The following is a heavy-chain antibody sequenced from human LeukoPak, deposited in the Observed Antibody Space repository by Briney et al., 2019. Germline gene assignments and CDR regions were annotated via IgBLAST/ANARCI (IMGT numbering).Heavy chain of an antibody. D-gene: IGHD6-6*01. Sequence: PGGSLRLSCAASVFTFSSYWMSWVRQAPGKGLEWVSAISGSGGSTYYADSVKGRFTISRDNSKNTLYLQMNSLRAEDTAVYYCARCGGRVWAARPWSWFDPWGQGTLVTVSS. CDR3: ARCGGRVWAARPWSWFDP. J-gene: IGHJ5*02. V-gene: IGHV3-23*01. CDR2: ISGSGGST. CDR1: VFTFSSYW.